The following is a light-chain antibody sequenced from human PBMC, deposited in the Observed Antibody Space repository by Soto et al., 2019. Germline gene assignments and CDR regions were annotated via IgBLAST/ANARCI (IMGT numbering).Light chain of an antibody. CDR3: AAWDNSLSGYV. Sequence: QSVLTQPPSASGTPGQRVTISCSGSSSNIGTNTATWYQQLPGTVPKLLIYIHNYRPSGVPDRFSASKSGTSASLAISGLQSEDEADYYCAAWDNSLSGYVFGTGTKVTVL. V-gene: IGLV1-44*01. CDR1: SSNIGTNT. CDR2: IHN. J-gene: IGLJ1*01.